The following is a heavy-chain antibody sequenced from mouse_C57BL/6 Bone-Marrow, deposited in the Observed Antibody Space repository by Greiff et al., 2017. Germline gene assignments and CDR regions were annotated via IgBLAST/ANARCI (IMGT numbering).Heavy chain of an antibody. CDR1: GYAFSSPW. Sequence: QVQLQQSGPELVQPGASVKISCKASGYAFSSPWMTWVKQRPGKGLEWIGRIYPGDGDTNYNGKFKGKATLTADKSSSTAYMQLSSLTSEDTAVYFCAHTAQASFDDWGQGTTLTVSS. J-gene: IGHJ2*01. V-gene: IGHV1-82*01. D-gene: IGHD3-2*02. CDR2: IYPGDGDT. CDR3: AHTAQASFDD.